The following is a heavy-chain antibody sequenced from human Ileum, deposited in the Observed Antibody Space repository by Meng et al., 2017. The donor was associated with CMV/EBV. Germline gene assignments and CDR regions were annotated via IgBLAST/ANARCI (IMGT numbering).Heavy chain of an antibody. CDR2: INNDGNTA. J-gene: IGHJ6*02. Sequence: GESLKISCAASGFTFRDYWMHWVRQSPGKGLVWVSRINNDGNTADYADSVKGRFTISRDNAKNSLYLQMNSLRAEDTAVYYCAREDCSSTSCYLGYYYYGMDVWGQGTTVTVSS. CDR1: GFTFRDYW. V-gene: IGHV3-74*01. CDR3: AREDCSSTSCYLGYYYYGMDV. D-gene: IGHD2-2*01.